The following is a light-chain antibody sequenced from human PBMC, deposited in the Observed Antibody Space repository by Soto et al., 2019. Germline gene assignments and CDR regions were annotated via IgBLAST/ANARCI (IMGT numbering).Light chain of an antibody. CDR3: QQSYSTPRT. CDR1: QSISSY. J-gene: IGKJ1*01. Sequence: DIQMTQSPCSLSVSVGDRVTITCRASQSISSYLNWYQQKPGKAPKLLIYAASSLQSGVPSRFSGSGSGTDFTLTISSLQPEDFAPYYCQQSYSTPRTFGQGTKVEIK. CDR2: AAS. V-gene: IGKV1-39*01.